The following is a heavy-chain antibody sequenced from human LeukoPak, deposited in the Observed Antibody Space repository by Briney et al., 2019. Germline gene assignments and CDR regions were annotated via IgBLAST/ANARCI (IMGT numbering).Heavy chain of an antibody. V-gene: IGHV3-23*01. CDR1: GFTFSSYA. CDR3: ARDGLNPYRETTDF. CDR2: ISGSGGST. J-gene: IGHJ4*02. Sequence: GGSLRLSCAASGFTFSSYAMSWVRQTPVKGLEWVSVISGSGGSTYYADSVKGRFTISRVNSKNTLFLQMNSLRVEDTAVYYCARDGLNPYRETTDFWGQGTLVTVSS. D-gene: IGHD1-14*01.